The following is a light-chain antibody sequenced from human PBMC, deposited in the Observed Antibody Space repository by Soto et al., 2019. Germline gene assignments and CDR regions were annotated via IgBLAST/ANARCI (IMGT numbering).Light chain of an antibody. CDR1: QGISNY. V-gene: IGKV1-27*01. J-gene: IGKJ1*01. Sequence: DIQMTQSPSSLSASVGDTVTITCRASQGISNYLAWYQQKPGQVPNILIYAASTLQSGVPSRFSGSGSGTDFTLTISSLRPEDVATYYCQKYNNAPRTFGKGTKVEI. CDR2: AAS. CDR3: QKYNNAPRT.